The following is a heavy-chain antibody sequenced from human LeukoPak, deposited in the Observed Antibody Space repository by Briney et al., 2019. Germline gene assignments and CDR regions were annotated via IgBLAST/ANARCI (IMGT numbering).Heavy chain of an antibody. V-gene: IGHV3-48*01. Sequence: GGSLRLSCAASEFAFSTYNMNWVRQAPGKGLEWVSYISTGGSTTYYADSVKGRFTISRDNSKNTLYLQMNSLRAEDTAVYYCASHYDFWSGYYPPFDYWGQGTLVTVSS. CDR1: EFAFSTYN. CDR2: ISTGGSTT. D-gene: IGHD3-3*01. J-gene: IGHJ4*02. CDR3: ASHYDFWSGYYPPFDY.